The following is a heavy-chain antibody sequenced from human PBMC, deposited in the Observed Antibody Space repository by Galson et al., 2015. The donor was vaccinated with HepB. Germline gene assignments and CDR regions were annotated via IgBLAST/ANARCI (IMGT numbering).Heavy chain of an antibody. CDR2: FDPEDGET. V-gene: IGHV1-24*01. CDR1: GYTLTELS. D-gene: IGHD1-20*01. Sequence: SVKVSCKVSGYTLTELSMHWVRQAPGKGLEWMGGFDPEDGETIYAQKFQGRVTMTEDTSTDTAYMELSSLRSEDTAVYYCATVMYNWNQLFDYWGQGTLVTVSS. J-gene: IGHJ4*02. CDR3: ATVMYNWNQLFDY.